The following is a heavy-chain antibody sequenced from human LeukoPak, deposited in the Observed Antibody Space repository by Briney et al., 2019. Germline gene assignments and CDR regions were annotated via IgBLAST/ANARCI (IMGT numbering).Heavy chain of an antibody. V-gene: IGHV3-48*03. CDR3: ARESIDYADYERFDY. Sequence: PGGSLRLSCAASGFTFSSYEMNWVRQAPGKGLEWVSYISSSGSTIYYADSVKGRFTISRDNAKNSLYLQMNSLRAEDTAVYYCARESIDYADYERFDYWGQGTLVTVSS. J-gene: IGHJ4*02. CDR1: GFTFSSYE. CDR2: ISSSGSTI. D-gene: IGHD4-17*01.